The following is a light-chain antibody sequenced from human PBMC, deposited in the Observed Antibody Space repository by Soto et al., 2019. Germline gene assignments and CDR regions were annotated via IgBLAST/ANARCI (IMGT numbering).Light chain of an antibody. V-gene: IGKV1-39*01. CDR1: QSISSY. CDR3: QQSYSTAET. CDR2: AAS. J-gene: IGKJ1*01. Sequence: DIQMTQSPSSLSASVGDRVTITCRASQSISSYLNWYQQKPGKAPKLLIYAASSLQSGVPSRFSGRGSGTDFTLTISSLQPEDFATYYCQQSYSTAETFGQGTKVEIK.